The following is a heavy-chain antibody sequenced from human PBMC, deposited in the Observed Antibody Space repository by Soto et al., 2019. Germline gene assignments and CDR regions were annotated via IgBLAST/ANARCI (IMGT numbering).Heavy chain of an antibody. CDR2: INPNSGNT. D-gene: IGHD3-3*01. Sequence: ASVKVSCKASGYTFTGYYMHWLLQAPGQGLEWMGWINPNSGNTGYAQKFQGRVTMTRNTSISTAYMELSSLRSEDTAVYYCARGLLDSIFGVVISNWFDPWGQGTLVTVSS. CDR3: ARGLLDSIFGVVISNWFDP. J-gene: IGHJ5*02. CDR1: GYTFTGYY. V-gene: IGHV1-8*02.